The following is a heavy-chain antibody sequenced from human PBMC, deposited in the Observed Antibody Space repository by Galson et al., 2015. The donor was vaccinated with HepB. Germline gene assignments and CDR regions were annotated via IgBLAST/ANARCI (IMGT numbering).Heavy chain of an antibody. J-gene: IGHJ4*02. Sequence: SVKVSCKASGGTFSSYTISWVRQAPGQGLEWMGRIIPILGIANYAQKFQGRVTITADKSTSTAYMELSSLRSEDTAVYYCATGGHDYGRAFDYWGQGTLVTVSS. CDR3: ATGGHDYGRAFDY. D-gene: IGHD4-17*01. CDR1: GGTFSSYT. CDR2: IIPILGIA. V-gene: IGHV1-69*02.